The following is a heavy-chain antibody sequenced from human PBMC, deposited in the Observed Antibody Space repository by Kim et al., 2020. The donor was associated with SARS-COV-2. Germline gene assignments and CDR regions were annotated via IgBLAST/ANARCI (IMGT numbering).Heavy chain of an antibody. J-gene: IGHJ4*02. V-gene: IGHV1-3*01. D-gene: IGHD1-26*01. Sequence: TKYSQEFQGRVTITRDTSASTAYMELSSLRSEDTAVYYCARGGSYAYFDYWGQGTLVTVSS. CDR2: T. CDR3: ARGGSYAYFDY.